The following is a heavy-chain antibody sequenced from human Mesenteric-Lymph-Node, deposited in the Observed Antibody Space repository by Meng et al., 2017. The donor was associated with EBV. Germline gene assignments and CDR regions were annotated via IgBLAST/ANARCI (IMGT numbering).Heavy chain of an antibody. J-gene: IGHJ4*02. Sequence: HITLKESLVTLVRPTPTLPLHCPFSGFSLNTSGVGVALIRQPPEKALEWLALIYWDDDKRYSPSLKSRLTRLADSSRNQVVLSMTNMNPVATATYSGAHLPVPDTSPYLDYWGQGTLVTVSS. CDR2: IYWDDDK. V-gene: IGHV2-5*02. CDR1: GFSLNTSGVG. D-gene: IGHD6-19*01. CDR3: AHLPVPDTSPYLDY.